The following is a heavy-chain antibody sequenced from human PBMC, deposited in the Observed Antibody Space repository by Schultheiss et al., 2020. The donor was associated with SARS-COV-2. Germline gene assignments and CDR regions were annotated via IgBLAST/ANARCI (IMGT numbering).Heavy chain of an antibody. V-gene: IGHV1-69*13. J-gene: IGHJ4*02. CDR3: ARGDWYMCDY. Sequence: SVKVSCKASGYTFSDYYIHWVRQAPGQGLEWMGGIIPIFGTANYAQKFQGRVTITADESTNTAYMELSSLRSDDTAMYYCARGDWYMCDYWGQGSLVTVSS. D-gene: IGHD6-19*01. CDR2: IIPIFGTA. CDR1: GYTFSDYY.